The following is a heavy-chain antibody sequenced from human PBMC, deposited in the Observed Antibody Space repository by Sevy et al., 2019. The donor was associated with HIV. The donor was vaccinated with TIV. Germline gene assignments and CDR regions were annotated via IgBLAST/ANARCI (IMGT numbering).Heavy chain of an antibody. V-gene: IGHV3-7*03. D-gene: IGHD3-10*01. J-gene: IGHJ6*02. CDR3: ARDWRGYIGSGSDYYYYGMDV. CDR1: GFAFNSYW. Sequence: GGSLRLSCAASGFAFNSYWMSWVRQAPGMGLQWVGTIKEDGSEKYYVDSMKGRFTISRDNAKNSLYLRMNSLGAEDTAVYYCARDWRGYIGSGSDYYYYGMDVWGQGTTVTVSS. CDR2: IKEDGSEK.